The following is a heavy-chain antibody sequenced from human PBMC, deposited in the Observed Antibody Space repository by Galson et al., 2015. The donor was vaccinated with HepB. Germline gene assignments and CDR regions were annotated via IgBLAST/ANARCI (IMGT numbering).Heavy chain of an antibody. CDR3: ARVGVDIVATIYFDY. Sequence: SETLSLTCAVSGGSISSSNWWSWVRQPPGKGLEWIGEIYHSGSTNYNPSLKSRVTITVDKSKNQFSLKLSSVTAADTAVYYCARVGVDIVATIYFDYWGQGTLVTVSS. V-gene: IGHV4-4*02. J-gene: IGHJ4*02. D-gene: IGHD5-12*01. CDR1: GGSISSSNW. CDR2: IYHSGST.